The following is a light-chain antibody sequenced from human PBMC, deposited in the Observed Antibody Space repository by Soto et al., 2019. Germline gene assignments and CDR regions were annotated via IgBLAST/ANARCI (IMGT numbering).Light chain of an antibody. Sequence: EIVMTQSPATLSVSPGERATLSCRASRSVSINLAWYQHKPGQAPRLLIYGASTRATGIPARFSGSGSGTEFNLTISSLQSEYVEVYYCQQYHNWPPSTFGQGTRLEIK. CDR3: QQYHNWPPST. CDR2: GAS. J-gene: IGKJ5*01. CDR1: RSVSIN. V-gene: IGKV3D-15*01.